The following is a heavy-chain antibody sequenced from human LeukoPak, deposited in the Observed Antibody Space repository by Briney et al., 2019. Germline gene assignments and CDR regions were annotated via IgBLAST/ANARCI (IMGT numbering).Heavy chain of an antibody. CDR3: ARDPTPKIAAAGHNWFDP. CDR1: GYTFTSYG. J-gene: IGHJ5*02. V-gene: IGHV1-18*01. CDR2: ISAYNGNT. Sequence: GASVKVSCKASGYTFTSYGISWVRQAPGQGLEWMGWISAYNGNTNYAQKLQGRVTMTTDTSTSTAYMELRSLKSDDTAVYYCARDPTPKIAAAGHNWFDPWGQGTLVTVSS. D-gene: IGHD6-13*01.